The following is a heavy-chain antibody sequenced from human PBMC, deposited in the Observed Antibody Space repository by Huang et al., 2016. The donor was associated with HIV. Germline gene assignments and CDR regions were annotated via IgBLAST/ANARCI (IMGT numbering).Heavy chain of an antibody. CDR1: GFSLDSFN. CDR3: VKDRGQQLSPFDS. D-gene: IGHD6-13*01. J-gene: IGHJ4*02. Sequence: EVQLVDSGGGLVKPGGSLRLSCAASGFSLDSFNMFWVRQTPAAGGKGVRSISHSNSFIKNADSVKGRFSISRDDAKNSLYLQMNSLRGEDTAVYYCVKDRGQQLSPFDSWGQGTLVTVSS. CDR2: ISHSNSFI. V-gene: IGHV3-21*01.